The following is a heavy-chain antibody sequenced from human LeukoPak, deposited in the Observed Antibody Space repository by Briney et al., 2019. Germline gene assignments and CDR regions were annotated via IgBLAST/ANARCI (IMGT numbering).Heavy chain of an antibody. CDR1: RFTFDDYA. CDR3: AKERRQPKVGANYFDY. CDR2: IGWNSGSI. D-gene: IGHD1-26*01. J-gene: IGHJ4*02. V-gene: IGHV3-9*01. Sequence: GGSLRLSCAASRFTFDDYAIHWVRQTPGKGLEWVSGIGWNSGSIGYADSVKGRFTISGDNAKNSLYLQMNSLRAEDTALYYCAKERRQPKVGANYFDYWGQGTLVTVSS.